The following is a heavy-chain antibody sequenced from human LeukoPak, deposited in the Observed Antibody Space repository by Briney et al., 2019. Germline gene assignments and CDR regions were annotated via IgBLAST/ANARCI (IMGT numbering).Heavy chain of an antibody. CDR2: ISGFSGDT. CDR1: GYDFSNYG. V-gene: IGHV1-18*01. D-gene: IGHD6-6*01. CDR3: ARYKDRYSSPSNFEY. J-gene: IGHJ4*02. Sequence: ASVKVSCTSSGYDFSNYGIMWVRQAAGHGLEWMGCISGFSGDTKYGPKFQGRVTLTADTSTGTAYMEVRSLRSDDTATYYCARYKDRYSSPSNFEYWGQGTQVIVSS.